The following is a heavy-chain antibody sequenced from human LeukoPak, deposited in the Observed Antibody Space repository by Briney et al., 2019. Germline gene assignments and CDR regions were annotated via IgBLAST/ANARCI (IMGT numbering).Heavy chain of an antibody. V-gene: IGHV4-59*08. J-gene: IGHJ4*02. Sequence: KASETLSLTCTVSGGSISSYYWSWIRQPPGKGLEWIGYIYYSGSTNYNPSLKSRVTISVDTSKNQFSLKLSSVTAAHTAVYYCARHFQFGESGVFDYWGQGTLVTVSS. D-gene: IGHD3-10*01. CDR1: GGSISSYY. CDR2: IYYSGST. CDR3: ARHFQFGESGVFDY.